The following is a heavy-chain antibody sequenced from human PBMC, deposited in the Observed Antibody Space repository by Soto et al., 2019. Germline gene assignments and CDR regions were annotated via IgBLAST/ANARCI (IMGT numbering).Heavy chain of an antibody. CDR3: ARDPGVYYDSSGYIDY. Sequence: GGSLRLSCAASGFTFSSYAMHWVRQAPGKGLEWVAVISYDGSNKYYADSVKGRFTISRDNSKNTLYLQMNSLRAEDTAVYYCARDPGVYYDSSGYIDYWGQGTLVTVSS. J-gene: IGHJ4*02. V-gene: IGHV3-30-3*01. CDR2: ISYDGSNK. D-gene: IGHD3-22*01. CDR1: GFTFSSYA.